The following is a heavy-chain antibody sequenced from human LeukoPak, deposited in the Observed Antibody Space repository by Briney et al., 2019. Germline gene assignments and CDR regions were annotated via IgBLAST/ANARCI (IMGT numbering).Heavy chain of an antibody. CDR2: IYYSGRT. CDR3: AGSYAKVGATLFDY. J-gene: IGHJ4*02. Sequence: SETLSLTCTVSVGSLSSYYWSWIRQPPGKGLEWIGYIYYSGRTNYNPSLNSRVTISVDTSKNQFSLKLSSVTAADTAVYYCAGSYAKVGATLFDYWGQGTLVTVSS. V-gene: IGHV4-59*01. D-gene: IGHD1-26*01. CDR1: VGSLSSYY.